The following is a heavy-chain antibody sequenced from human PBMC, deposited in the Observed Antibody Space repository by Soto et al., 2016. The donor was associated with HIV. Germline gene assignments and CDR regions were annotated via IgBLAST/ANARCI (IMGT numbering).Heavy chain of an antibody. V-gene: IGHV3-20*04. J-gene: IGHJ4*02. CDR3: ARPRPLGNHYPYFDK. Sequence: QLVESGGRLVWPGGSLRISCVISGFTFDDYGMSWVRQVPGKGLEWVSDINWNGEKTTYTDSVKGRFTISRDNAKNSLYLQMSGLRVEDTAVYYCARPRPLGNHYPYFDKWGQGTLVTVSS. CDR2: INWNGEKT. CDR1: GFTFDDYG. D-gene: IGHD3-16*01.